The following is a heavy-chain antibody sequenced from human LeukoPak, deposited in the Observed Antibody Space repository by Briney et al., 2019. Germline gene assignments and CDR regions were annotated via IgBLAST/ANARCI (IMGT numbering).Heavy chain of an antibody. V-gene: IGHV3-30*18. CDR1: GFTYSSYG. Sequence: PGGSLRLSCAASGFTYSSYGMHWVRQAPGKGLEWVAVISYDGSNKYYADSVKGRFTISRDNSEHTLYLEMNRLRGEDTAMYYCAKDPGYTYGYSFDYWGQGTLVTVSS. CDR2: ISYDGSNK. D-gene: IGHD5-18*01. J-gene: IGHJ4*02. CDR3: AKDPGYTYGYSFDY.